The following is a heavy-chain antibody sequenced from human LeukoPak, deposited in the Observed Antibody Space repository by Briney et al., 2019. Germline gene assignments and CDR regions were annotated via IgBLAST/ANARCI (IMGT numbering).Heavy chain of an antibody. CDR1: GASISSGSNY. V-gene: IGHV4-39*07. J-gene: IGHJ6*03. CDR2: IYSSGST. Sequence: PSETLSLTCSVSGASISSGSNYWGWIRQPPGKTLEWIGSIYSSGSTYYNPSLKSRVIIIIDTPKNHFSLTLSSVTAADTAVYYCAGRRYYYYYMDVWGKGTTVTVSS. CDR3: AGRRYYYYYMDV.